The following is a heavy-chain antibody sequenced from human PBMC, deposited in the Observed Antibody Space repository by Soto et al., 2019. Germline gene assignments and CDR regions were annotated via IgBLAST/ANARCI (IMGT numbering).Heavy chain of an antibody. D-gene: IGHD3-10*01. V-gene: IGHV1-24*01. CDR1: GYTLTELS. CDR2: FDPEDGET. CDR3: ATARGGAPYYYYYGMDV. J-gene: IGHJ6*02. Sequence: ASVKVSCKVSGYTLTELSMHWVRQAPGKGLEWMGGFDPEDGETIYAQKFQGRVTMTEDTSTDTAYMELSSLRSEDTAVYYCATARGGAPYYYYYGMDVWGQGTKVTVSS.